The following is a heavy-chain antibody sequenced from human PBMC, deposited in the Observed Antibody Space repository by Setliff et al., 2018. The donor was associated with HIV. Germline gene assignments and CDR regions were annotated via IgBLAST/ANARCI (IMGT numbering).Heavy chain of an antibody. CDR1: GGTFSSYA. CDR3: ATKAHSGYDDAFDI. CDR2: IIPILGIA. Sequence: WASVKVSCKASGGTFSSYAISWVRQAPGQGLEWMGGIIPILGIANYAQKFQGRVTITADKSTSTAYMELSSLRSEDTAVYYCATKAHSGYDDAFDIWGQGTMVTVSS. J-gene: IGHJ3*02. D-gene: IGHD5-12*01. V-gene: IGHV1-69*10.